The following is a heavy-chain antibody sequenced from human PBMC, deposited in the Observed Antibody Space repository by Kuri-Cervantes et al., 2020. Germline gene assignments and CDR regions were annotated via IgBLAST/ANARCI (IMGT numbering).Heavy chain of an antibody. CDR2: ISSSSSYI. CDR3: ARLGDSSSWYFIGYYYMDV. Sequence: GGSLRLSCAASGFTFSSYSMNWVRQAPGKGLEWVSSISSSSSYIYYADSVKGRFTISRDSAKNSLYLQMNSLRAEDTAVYYCARLGDSSSWYFIGYYYMDVWGKGTTVTVSS. CDR1: GFTFSSYS. D-gene: IGHD6-13*01. J-gene: IGHJ6*03. V-gene: IGHV3-21*01.